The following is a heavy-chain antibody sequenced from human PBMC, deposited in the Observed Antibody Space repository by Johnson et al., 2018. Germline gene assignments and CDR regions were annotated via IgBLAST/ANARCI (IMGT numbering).Heavy chain of an antibody. V-gene: IGHV1-46*01. CDR3: ARRGYSYIADYYYYRDV. CDR2: INPSGGST. J-gene: IGHJ6*03. CDR1: GYTFTSYY. D-gene: IGHD5-18*01. Sequence: QVQLVESGAEVKKXGASVKVSCKASGYTFTSYYMHWVRQAPGQGLEWMGIINPSGGSTSYAQKFQGRVTMTRDTSTSTVEMELSSPRSEETAVYYCARRGYSYIADYYYYRDVWGKGTTVTVSS.